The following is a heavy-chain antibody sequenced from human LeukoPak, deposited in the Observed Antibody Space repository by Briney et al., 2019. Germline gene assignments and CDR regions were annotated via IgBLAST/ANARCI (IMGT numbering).Heavy chain of an antibody. CDR1: GVSITTINYY. CDR2: IHYSGAT. D-gene: IGHD1/OR15-1a*01. J-gene: IGHJ6*02. Sequence: SETLSLTCTVSGVSITTINYYWSLIRQPPGKGLEWIGSIHYSGATHYNPSLKSRVTLSVDTSTDQFSLNLRSVTAADTAVYYCARALRCTGVIIGTLPRCNGLDVWGQGTTVTVSS. V-gene: IGHV4-39*02. CDR3: ARALRCTGVIIGTLPRCNGLDV.